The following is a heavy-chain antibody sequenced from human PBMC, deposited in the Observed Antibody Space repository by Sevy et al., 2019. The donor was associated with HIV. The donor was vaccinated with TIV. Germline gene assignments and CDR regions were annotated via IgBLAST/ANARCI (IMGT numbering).Heavy chain of an antibody. CDR2: ISGSGGST. Sequence: GGSLRLSCAASGFTFSSYAMSWVRQAPGKGLEWVSAISGSGGSTYYADSVKGRFTISRDNSKNTQYLQMNSLRAEDTAVYYCAKDSITMVRGVRGYFDYWGQGTLVTVSS. CDR3: AKDSITMVRGVRGYFDY. D-gene: IGHD3-10*01. J-gene: IGHJ4*02. V-gene: IGHV3-23*01. CDR1: GFTFSSYA.